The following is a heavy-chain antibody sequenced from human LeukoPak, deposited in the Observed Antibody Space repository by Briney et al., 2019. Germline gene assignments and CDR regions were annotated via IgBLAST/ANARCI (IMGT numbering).Heavy chain of an antibody. V-gene: IGHV3-74*03. D-gene: IGHD6-13*01. Sequence: GGSLRLSCAASGFTFSNYWIHWVRQAPGKGLVWVSRIDNAGSITTYADSVKGRFTISRDNAKNSLYLQMNSLRAEDTAVYYCARSAAGRAYYFDYWGQGTLVTVSS. CDR3: ARSAAGRAYYFDY. J-gene: IGHJ4*02. CDR1: GFTFSNYW. CDR2: IDNAGSIT.